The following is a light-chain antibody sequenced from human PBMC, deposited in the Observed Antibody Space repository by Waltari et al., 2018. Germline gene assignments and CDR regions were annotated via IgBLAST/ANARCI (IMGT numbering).Light chain of an antibody. V-gene: IGLV1-40*01. CDR1: SPNVAAGHA. CDR3: QSYDSSLSGVV. CDR2: GNR. J-gene: IGLJ2*01. Sequence: QSVLTQPPSVSGAPGLRVTISCPRSSPNVAAGHAVHWYQQRPGTPPKLLIYGNRDRPSGVPDRFSGSKSGTSASLAITGLQAEDEADYYCQSYDSSLSGVVFGGGTKLTVL.